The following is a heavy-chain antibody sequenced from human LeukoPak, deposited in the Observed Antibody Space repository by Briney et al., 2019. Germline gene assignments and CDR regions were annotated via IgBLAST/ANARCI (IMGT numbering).Heavy chain of an antibody. CDR1: GFTFSSYA. V-gene: IGHV3-30*04. J-gene: IGHJ4*02. D-gene: IGHD3-3*02. CDR3: AMVENSEHFDGGVGPYFDY. CDR2: ISYDGSNK. Sequence: PGGSLRLSCAASGFTFSSYAMHWVRQAPGKGLEWVAVISYDGSNKYYADSVKGRFTISRDNSKNTLYLQMNSLRAEDTAVYYCAMVENSEHFDGGVGPYFDYWGQGTLVTVSS.